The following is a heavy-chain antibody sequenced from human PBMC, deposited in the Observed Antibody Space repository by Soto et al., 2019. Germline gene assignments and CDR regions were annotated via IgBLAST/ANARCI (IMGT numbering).Heavy chain of an antibody. D-gene: IGHD6-6*01. V-gene: IGHV5-10-1*03. Sequence: EVQLVQSGAEVKKPGESLRISCKGSGYSFTSYWISWVRQMPWKGLEWMGRIDPSDSYTNYSPSFQGHVTISADKSISTAYLQWSSLKASDTAMYYCARHIRAARHLYDAFDIWGQGTMVTVSS. J-gene: IGHJ3*02. CDR3: ARHIRAARHLYDAFDI. CDR1: GYSFTSYW. CDR2: IDPSDSYT.